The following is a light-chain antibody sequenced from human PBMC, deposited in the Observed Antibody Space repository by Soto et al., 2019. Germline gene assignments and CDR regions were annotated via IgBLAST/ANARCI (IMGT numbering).Light chain of an antibody. CDR2: SNN. CDR1: SSNIGSNY. J-gene: IGLJ3*02. Sequence: QSVLTQPPSASGTPGQRVTISCSGSSSNIGSNYVYWYQQLPGTAPKLLIYSNNQRPSGVPDRFPGSKSGTSASLAISGLRSEDEADYYCAAWDDSLSGGVFGGGTKVTVL. CDR3: AAWDDSLSGGV. V-gene: IGLV1-47*02.